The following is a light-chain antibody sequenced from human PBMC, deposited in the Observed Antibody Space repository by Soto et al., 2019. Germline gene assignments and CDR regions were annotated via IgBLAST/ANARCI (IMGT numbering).Light chain of an antibody. Sequence: QSVLPQPPPVSGSPGQSVTISCTGTSSDVGSYNRVSWYQQPPGTAPKLMIYEVSNRPSGVPDRFSGSKSGDTASLTISGLQAEDEADYYCSSYTSSSTYVFGTGTKVTVL. V-gene: IGLV2-18*02. CDR2: EVS. J-gene: IGLJ1*01. CDR1: SSDVGSYNR. CDR3: SSYTSSSTYV.